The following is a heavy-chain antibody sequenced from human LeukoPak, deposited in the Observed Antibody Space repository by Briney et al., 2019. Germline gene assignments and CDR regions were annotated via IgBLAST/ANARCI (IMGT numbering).Heavy chain of an antibody. Sequence: AGGSLRLSCAASGFTFSNYGMSWVRQTPGKGLEWVSVISGNGHDTFYIDSVKGRFTISRDNSMNTLYLQMNSLGAEDTARYYCTRDRVPGTSLKMDSWGQGTLVTVSS. V-gene: IGHV3-23*01. CDR2: ISGNGHDT. CDR1: GFTFSNYG. J-gene: IGHJ4*02. D-gene: IGHD1-7*01. CDR3: TRDRVPGTSLKMDS.